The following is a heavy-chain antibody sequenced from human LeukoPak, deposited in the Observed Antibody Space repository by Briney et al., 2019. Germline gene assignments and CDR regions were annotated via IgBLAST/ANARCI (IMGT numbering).Heavy chain of an antibody. J-gene: IGHJ3*02. Sequence: PGGSLRLSCAASGFTFSSYGMHWVRQARGKGLEWVAFIRYDGSNKYYADSVKGRFTISRDNSKNTLYLQMNSLRAEDTAVFYCAKRRGYHLLHPAVGAFDIWGQGTMVTVSS. CDR1: GFTFSSYG. CDR2: IRYDGSNK. CDR3: AKRRGYHLLHPAVGAFDI. D-gene: IGHD2-2*01. V-gene: IGHV3-30*02.